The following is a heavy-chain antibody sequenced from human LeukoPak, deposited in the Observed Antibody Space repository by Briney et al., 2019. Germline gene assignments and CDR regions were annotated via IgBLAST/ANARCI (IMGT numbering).Heavy chain of an antibody. Sequence: QTGGSLRLSCAASGFTFSTYWMSWVRQAPGKGLEWVAKIKQDGSEKYYVDSVKGCFTISRDNAKNSLSLQMNSLRVEDTAVYYCARDQGYCTSVSCRGDASDVWGQGSMVSVSS. CDR1: GFTFSTYW. J-gene: IGHJ3*01. D-gene: IGHD2-8*02. CDR2: IKQDGSEK. V-gene: IGHV3-7*01. CDR3: ARDQGYCTSVSCRGDASDV.